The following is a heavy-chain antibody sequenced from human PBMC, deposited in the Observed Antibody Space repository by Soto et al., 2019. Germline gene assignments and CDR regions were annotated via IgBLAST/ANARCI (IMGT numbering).Heavy chain of an antibody. CDR2: VYHSGST. V-gene: IGHV4-4*02. CDR3: AVGGMDV. CDR1: GGSISGSNW. Sequence: SETLSLTCAVSGGSISGSNWWSWVRQPPGKGLEWIGEVYHSGSTNYNPSLQSRVTISVDKSKNQFSLKLSSMTAADTAVYYCAVGGMDVWGQGTTVTVSS. J-gene: IGHJ6*02. D-gene: IGHD3-3*01.